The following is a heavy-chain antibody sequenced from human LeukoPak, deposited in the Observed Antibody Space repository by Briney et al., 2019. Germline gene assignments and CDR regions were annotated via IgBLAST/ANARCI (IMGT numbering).Heavy chain of an antibody. CDR3: ARAVSSVVVIPF. CDR1: GGSVSSGRYY. V-gene: IGHV4-61*01. Sequence: SETLSLICTVSGGSVSSGRYYWSWIRQPPGKGLEWIGYISYSGSTNYNHSLKRRVTISVDTSKNQFSLKLSSVTAADTAVYYCARAVSSVVVIPFWGQGTLVTVSS. CDR2: ISYSGST. J-gene: IGHJ4*02. D-gene: IGHD3-22*01.